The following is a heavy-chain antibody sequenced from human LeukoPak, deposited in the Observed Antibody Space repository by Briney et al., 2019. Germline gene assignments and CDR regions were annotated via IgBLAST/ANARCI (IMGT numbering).Heavy chain of an antibody. CDR2: INHSGST. V-gene: IGHV4-34*01. Sequence: SETLSLTCAVYGGSFSGYYWSWIRQPPGKGLEWIGEINHSGSTNYNPSLKSRVTISVDTSKNQFSLKLSSVTAADTAVYYCAKDLGVDFWTGGYFDYWGQGTLVTVSS. CDR1: GGSFSGYY. J-gene: IGHJ4*02. CDR3: AKDLGVDFWTGGYFDY. D-gene: IGHD3/OR15-3a*01.